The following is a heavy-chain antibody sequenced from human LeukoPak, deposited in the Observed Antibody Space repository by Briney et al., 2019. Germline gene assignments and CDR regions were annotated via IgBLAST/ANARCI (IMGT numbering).Heavy chain of an antibody. CDR3: VRKSGYARDY. CDR1: GDSISSNNCY. CDR2: IFYSGST. D-gene: IGHD5-12*01. V-gene: IGHV4-39*01. J-gene: IGHJ4*02. Sequence: SETLSLTCTVSGDSISSNNCYWGWIRQPPGKGLEWIGSIFYSGSTYYNPSLKSRVTISVDTSKNQFSLKLSSVTAADTAVYYCVRKSGYARDYWGQGNLVTVSS.